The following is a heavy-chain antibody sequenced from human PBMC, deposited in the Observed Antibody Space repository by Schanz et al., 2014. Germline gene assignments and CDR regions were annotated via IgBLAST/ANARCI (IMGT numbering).Heavy chain of an antibody. CDR3: ARDQSPYTNSSDVRYFDY. D-gene: IGHD6-6*01. V-gene: IGHV1-8*01. CDR2: MNPDSANT. J-gene: IGHJ4*02. Sequence: QVQLVQSGAEVKKPGASVKVSCKASGYTFTSYGINWVRQAPGQGLEWMGWMNPDSANTGYAQKFQGRVTMTRTTSISTAYMELSSLRSEDSAGYYCARDQSPYTNSSDVRYFDYWGQGSLVAVSS. CDR1: GYTFTSYG.